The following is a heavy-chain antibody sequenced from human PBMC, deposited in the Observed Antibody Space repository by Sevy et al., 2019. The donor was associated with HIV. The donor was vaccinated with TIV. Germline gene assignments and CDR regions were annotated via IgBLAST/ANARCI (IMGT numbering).Heavy chain of an antibody. CDR2: IYSDGTT. V-gene: IGHV3-53*01. CDR3: ARRLSSAWYFDF. Sequence: GGSLRLSCAASGFSVSRNHINWVRQAPGKGQEWISVIYSDGTTQYADSVEGRFTISRDTYNNTVYLQVSSLRADDTAVYYCARRLSSAWYFDFWGQGTLVTVSS. CDR1: GFSVSRNH. J-gene: IGHJ4*02. D-gene: IGHD6-19*01.